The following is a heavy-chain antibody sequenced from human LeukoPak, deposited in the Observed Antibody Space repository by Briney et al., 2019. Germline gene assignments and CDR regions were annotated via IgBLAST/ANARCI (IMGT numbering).Heavy chain of an antibody. Sequence: SVKVSCKASGGTFSSYAISWVRQAPGQGLEWMGGIIPIFGTANYAQKFQGRVTITADEPTSTAYMELSSLRSEDTAVYYCARDPGGYSYGLRFDPWGQGTLVTVSS. CDR2: IIPIFGTA. V-gene: IGHV1-69*13. CDR1: GGTFSSYA. D-gene: IGHD5-18*01. CDR3: ARDPGGYSYGLRFDP. J-gene: IGHJ5*02.